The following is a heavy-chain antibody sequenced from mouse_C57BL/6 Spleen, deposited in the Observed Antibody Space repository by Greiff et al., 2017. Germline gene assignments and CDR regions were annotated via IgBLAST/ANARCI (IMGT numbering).Heavy chain of an antibody. D-gene: IGHD1-1*01. J-gene: IGHJ2*01. Sequence: EVKLMESGGGLVKPGGSLKLSCAASGFTFSCYAMSWVRQTPEKRLEWVATISDGGSYTYYPDNVKGRFTISRDNAKNNLYLQMSHLKSEDTAMYYCAREGSSYFDYWGQGTTLTVSS. V-gene: IGHV5-4*01. CDR3: AREGSSYFDY. CDR2: ISDGGSYT. CDR1: GFTFSCYA.